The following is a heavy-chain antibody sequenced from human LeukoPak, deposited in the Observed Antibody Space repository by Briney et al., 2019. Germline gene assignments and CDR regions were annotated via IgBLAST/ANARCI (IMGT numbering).Heavy chain of an antibody. D-gene: IGHD3-10*01. V-gene: IGHV3-7*01. CDR3: ARTMVRGAIAS. CDR1: GFTFSTYW. CDR2: IKPDGSEK. Sequence: GGSLRLSCAVSGFTFSTYWMNWVRQAPGKGPEWVANIKPDGSEKFYVDSVKGRFTVSRDNAKNLLYLQMNSLRAEDTAVHYCARTMVRGAIASWGQGTLVTVSS. J-gene: IGHJ4*02.